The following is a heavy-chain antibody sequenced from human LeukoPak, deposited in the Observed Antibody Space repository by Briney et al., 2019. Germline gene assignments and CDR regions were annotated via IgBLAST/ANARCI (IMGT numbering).Heavy chain of an antibody. V-gene: IGHV4-39*01. CDR2: VYYSGST. J-gene: IGHJ4*02. CDR1: RGSISINGYY. CDR3: VSAKPANY. Sequence: PSETLSLTCTVSRGSISINGYYWGWIRQPPGKGLEYIGNVYYSGSTYYNPSLKSRVTISADTSKNQFSLKLTSVTAADTAVYYCVSAKPANYWGQGILVTVSS.